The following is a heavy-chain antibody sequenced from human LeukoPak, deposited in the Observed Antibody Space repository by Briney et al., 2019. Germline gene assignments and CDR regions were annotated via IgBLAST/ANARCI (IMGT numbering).Heavy chain of an antibody. CDR2: INSDGRSA. V-gene: IGHV3-74*01. CDR3: ARDLRTPSDTNIAIDY. J-gene: IGHJ4*02. CDR1: GFTFSSYW. D-gene: IGHD4-23*01. Sequence: GGSLRLSCAASGFTFSSYWMHWVRQGPGKGLVWVSRINSDGRSASYADSVKGRFTISRDNAKNTLYLQMNSLRAEDTAVYYCARDLRTPSDTNIAIDYWGQGTLVTVSS.